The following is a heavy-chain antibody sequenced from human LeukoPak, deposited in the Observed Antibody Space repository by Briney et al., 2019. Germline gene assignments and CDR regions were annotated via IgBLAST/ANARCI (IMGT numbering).Heavy chain of an antibody. Sequence: PSETLSLTCTVSGGSIRSGGYYWSWIRQHPGKGLEWIGYIYYSGSTYYNPSLKSRVTISVDTSKNQFSLKLSSVTAADTAVYYCARTYGSRHNWFDPWGQGTLVTVSS. CDR2: IYYSGST. CDR1: GGSIRSGGYY. V-gene: IGHV4-31*03. CDR3: ARTYGSRHNWFDP. D-gene: IGHD3-10*01. J-gene: IGHJ5*02.